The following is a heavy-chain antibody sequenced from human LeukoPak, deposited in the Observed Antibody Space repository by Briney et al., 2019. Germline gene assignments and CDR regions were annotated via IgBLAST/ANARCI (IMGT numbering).Heavy chain of an antibody. Sequence: GGSLRLSCAASGFTFDDYGMSWVRQAPGKGLEWVAVISYDGSNKYYADSVKGRFTISRDNSKNTLYLQMNSLRAEDTAVYYCVRQTEYYYDSSGYYYFDYWGQGTLVTVSS. D-gene: IGHD3-22*01. CDR3: VRQTEYYYDSSGYYYFDY. CDR2: ISYDGSNK. V-gene: IGHV3-30*03. CDR1: GFTFDDYG. J-gene: IGHJ4*02.